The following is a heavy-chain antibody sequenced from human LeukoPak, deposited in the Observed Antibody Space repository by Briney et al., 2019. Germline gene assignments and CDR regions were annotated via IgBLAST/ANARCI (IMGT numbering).Heavy chain of an antibody. D-gene: IGHD5-24*01. V-gene: IGHV3-64*01. Sequence: GGSLRLSCAASGFTFSRYAMHGVRQAPGKGLEYVSVISSNGGSTYYAKSVKDRFTISRDNSKNTLYLQMGSLRAEDMAVYYCARSYDGYVRSFDYWGQGALVTVSS. J-gene: IGHJ4*02. CDR3: ARSYDGYVRSFDY. CDR2: ISSNGGST. CDR1: GFTFSRYA.